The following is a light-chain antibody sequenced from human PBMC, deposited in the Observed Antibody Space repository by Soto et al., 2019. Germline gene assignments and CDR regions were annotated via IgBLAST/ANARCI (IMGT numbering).Light chain of an antibody. CDR3: STYSSSSTLHV. J-gene: IGLJ1*01. CDR2: EVG. CDR1: SSDVGAYNY. V-gene: IGLV2-14*01. Sequence: QSALTQPASVSGSPGQSITISCTGTSSDVGAYNYVSWYQQYPGKAPNLLIYEVGKRPSGVSNRFSGSKSGDTASLTISGLQAEDEADYYCSTYSSSSTLHVFGTGTKLTVL.